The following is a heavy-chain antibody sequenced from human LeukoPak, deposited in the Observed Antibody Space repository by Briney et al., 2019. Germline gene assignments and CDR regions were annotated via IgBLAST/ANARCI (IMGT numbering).Heavy chain of an antibody. Sequence: SETLSLTCTVSGGSISSYYWSWIRQPPGKGLEWIGYIYYSGSTNYNPSLKSRVTISVDTSKNQFSLKLSSVTAADTAAYYCARRYSSGWYVDYWGQGTLVTVSS. CDR2: IYYSGST. J-gene: IGHJ4*02. CDR1: GGSISSYY. D-gene: IGHD6-19*01. CDR3: ARRYSSGWYVDY. V-gene: IGHV4-59*01.